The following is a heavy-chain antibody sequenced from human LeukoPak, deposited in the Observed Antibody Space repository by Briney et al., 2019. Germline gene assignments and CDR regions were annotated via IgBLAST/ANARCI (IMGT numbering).Heavy chain of an antibody. CDR1: GFSVCSYW. CDR3: ERFRVTFSPLFDN. V-gene: IGHV3-74*01. J-gene: IGHJ4*02. D-gene: IGHD3-16*01. CDR2: INSDGSIT. Sequence: GGSLRLTCAGSGFSVCSYWLIWVGQAPGKGLMWVSRINSDGSITNYADSVKGRFTISRDNAKNTLYLQMNSLRAEDTAVYYCERFRVTFSPLFDNWGQGTLVTVSS.